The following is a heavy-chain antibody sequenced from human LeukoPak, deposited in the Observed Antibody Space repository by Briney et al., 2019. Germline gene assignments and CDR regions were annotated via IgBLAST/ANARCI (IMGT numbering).Heavy chain of an antibody. D-gene: IGHD2-21*02. CDR1: AFTHGDFY. J-gene: IGHJ4*02. V-gene: IGHV3-11*01. Sequence: PGGSLRLSCTASAFTHGDFYMSWIRQAPGKGLEWIAYISNVGLTTYYAESVKGRFTISRDNAKNSLYLQMNSLRAEDTAVYYCACDFRYLGHDFWGQGTLVTVSS. CDR2: ISNVGLTT. CDR3: ACDFRYLGHDF.